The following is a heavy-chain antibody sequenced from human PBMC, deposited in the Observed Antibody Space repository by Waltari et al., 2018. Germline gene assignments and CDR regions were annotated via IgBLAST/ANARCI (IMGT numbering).Heavy chain of an antibody. V-gene: IGHV4-4*07. CDR1: GGSLSSYY. J-gene: IGHJ4*02. D-gene: IGHD6-19*01. CDR3: ATDGLSRSLSH. Sequence: QVQLRESGPGLLKPSETLSLTCSVSGGSLSSYYWKWIRQPAGQGLEWIGRMYFTGIMDYNPSLQSRVTMSVDTSKNPFFVNLTSVTAADTAVYYCATDGLSRSLSHWGQGALVTVSS. CDR2: MYFTGIM.